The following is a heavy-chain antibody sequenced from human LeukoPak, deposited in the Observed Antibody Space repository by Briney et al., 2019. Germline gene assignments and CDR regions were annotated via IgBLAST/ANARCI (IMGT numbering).Heavy chain of an antibody. CDR1: GGSISSYY. Sequence: SETLSLTCTVSGGSISSYYWSWIRQPPGKGLEWIGYIYYSGSTNYNPSLKSRVTISVDTSKIQFSLKLSSVTAADTAVYYCARGGGGYPPYLWGQGTLVTVSS. J-gene: IGHJ5*02. V-gene: IGHV4-59*01. CDR2: IYYSGST. D-gene: IGHD2-21*01. CDR3: ARGGGGYPPYL.